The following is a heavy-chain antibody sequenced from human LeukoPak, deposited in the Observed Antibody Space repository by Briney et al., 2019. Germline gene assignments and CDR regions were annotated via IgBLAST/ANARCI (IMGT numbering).Heavy chain of an antibody. CDR1: DGSISSYY. V-gene: IGHV4-59*01. CDR3: ARQAYSGSYLFDS. Sequence: PSETLSLTCTVSDGSISSYYWSWIRQPPGKGLEWIAYIHYSGSTSYNPSLKSRVTMSLDTSKNQFSLTLSSVTAADTAMYYCARQAYSGSYLFDSWGQGTLVTVSS. J-gene: IGHJ5*01. D-gene: IGHD3-22*01. CDR2: IHYSGST.